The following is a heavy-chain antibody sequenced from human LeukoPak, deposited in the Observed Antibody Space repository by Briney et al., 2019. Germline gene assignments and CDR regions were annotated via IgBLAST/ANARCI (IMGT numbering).Heavy chain of an antibody. J-gene: IGHJ4*02. CDR2: IYYSGST. V-gene: IGHV4-31*03. Sequence: PSETLSLTCTVSGGSISSGGYYWSWIHQHPGKGLEWIGYIYYSGSTYYNPSLKSRVTISVDTSKNQFSLKLSSVTAADTAVYYCARGGDYYASSFPPFDYWGQGTLVTVSS. CDR1: GGSISSGGYY. CDR3: ARGGDYYASSFPPFDY. D-gene: IGHD3-22*01.